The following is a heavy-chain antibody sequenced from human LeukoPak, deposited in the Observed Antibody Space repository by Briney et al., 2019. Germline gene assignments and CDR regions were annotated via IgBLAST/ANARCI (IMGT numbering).Heavy chain of an antibody. V-gene: IGHV4-4*02. CDR2: IYHSEST. CDR1: GGSISRSNW. CDR3: ARDRLSLGAFDI. D-gene: IGHD7-27*01. Sequence: SETLSLTCAVSGGSISRSNWWSWVRQPPGKGLEWIGSIYHSESTYYNPSLKSRVTISLDTSKNQFSLRLSSLTAADTAVYYCARDRLSLGAFDIWGQGTMVTVSS. J-gene: IGHJ3*02.